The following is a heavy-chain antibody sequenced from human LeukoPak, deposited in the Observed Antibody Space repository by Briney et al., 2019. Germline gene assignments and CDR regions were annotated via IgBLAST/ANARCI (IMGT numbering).Heavy chain of an antibody. V-gene: IGHV4-34*01. J-gene: IGHJ4*02. CDR2: INHSGST. Sequence: SETLSLTCAVYGGSFSGYYWSWIRQPPGKGLEWSGEINHSGSTNYNPSLKSRVTISVDTSKNQFSLKLSSVTAADTAVYYCAVNSGDCSSTSCYMDYWGQGTPVTVSS. CDR1: GGSFSGYY. CDR3: AVNSGDCSSTSCYMDY. D-gene: IGHD2-2*02.